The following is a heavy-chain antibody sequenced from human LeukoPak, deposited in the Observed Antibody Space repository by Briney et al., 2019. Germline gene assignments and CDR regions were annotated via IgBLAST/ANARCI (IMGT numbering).Heavy chain of an antibody. CDR3: ARFWSVHNWFDP. CDR2: IYYSGST. V-gene: IGHV4-30-4*01. Sequence: SQTLSLTCTVSGGSISSGDYYWSWIRQPPGKGLEWVGYIYYSGSTYYNRSLKSRVTISVDTSKNQFSLKLSSVTAADTAVYCCARFWSVHNWFDPWGQGTLVTVSS. CDR1: GGSISSGDYY. J-gene: IGHJ5*02. D-gene: IGHD3-3*01.